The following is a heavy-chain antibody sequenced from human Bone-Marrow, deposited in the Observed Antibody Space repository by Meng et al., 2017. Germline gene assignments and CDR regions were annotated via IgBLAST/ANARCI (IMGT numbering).Heavy chain of an antibody. J-gene: IGHJ4*02. CDR1: GYTFPGYY. CDR3: ARVDLSGGYCSGGSCYSY. CDR2: INPNSGGT. Sequence: ASVKVSCQASGYTFPGYYMHWVRQAPGQGLEWMGWINPNSGGTNYAQKFQGRVTMTRDTSISTAYMELSRLRSDDTAVYYCARVDLSGGYCSGGSCYSYWGQGTLVTVSS. V-gene: IGHV1-2*02. D-gene: IGHD2-15*01.